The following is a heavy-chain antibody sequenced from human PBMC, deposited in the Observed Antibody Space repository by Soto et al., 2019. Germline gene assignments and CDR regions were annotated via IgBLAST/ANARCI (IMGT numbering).Heavy chain of an antibody. CDR2: IYYSGST. V-gene: IGHV4-59*01. CDR3: ARDYYGSGSYDY. J-gene: IGHJ4*02. Sequence: SETLSLTCTVSGGSISSYYWSWIRQPPGKGLEWIGYIYYSGSTNYNPSLKSRVTISVDTSKNQFSLKLSSVTAADTAVYYCARDYYGSGSYDYWGQGTLVTVLL. CDR1: GGSISSYY. D-gene: IGHD3-10*01.